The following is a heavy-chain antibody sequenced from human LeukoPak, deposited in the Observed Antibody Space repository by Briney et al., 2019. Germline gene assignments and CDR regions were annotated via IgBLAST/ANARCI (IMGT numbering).Heavy chain of an antibody. CDR2: IHSSGTT. V-gene: IGHV4-59*12. D-gene: IGHD4-17*01. J-gene: IGHJ4*02. CDR1: GDSISGYY. Sequence: SETLSLTCTVSGDSISGYYWSWIRQPPGKGLEWIAFIHSSGTTNYNPSLKSRVTISVDTSKNQFSLKLSSVTAADTAVYYCAREMGIYGDYGAPDYWGQGTLVTVSS. CDR3: AREMGIYGDYGAPDY.